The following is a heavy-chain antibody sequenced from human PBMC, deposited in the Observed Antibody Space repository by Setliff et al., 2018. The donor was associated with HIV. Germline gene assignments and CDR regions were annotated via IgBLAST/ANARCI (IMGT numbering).Heavy chain of an antibody. Sequence: SGPTLVNPTETLTLTCILSGFSVSSGGVGVGWIRQAPGKALEWLALIHWDDDKGYSPSLKSRLTITKDTSKNQVVLTMTNMDPVDTATYFCALSPGNCSPTSCPLYFWGQGALVTVSS. CDR1: GFSVSSGGVG. J-gene: IGHJ4*02. V-gene: IGHV2-5*02. CDR2: IHWDDDK. D-gene: IGHD2-2*01. CDR3: ALSPGNCSPTSCPLYF.